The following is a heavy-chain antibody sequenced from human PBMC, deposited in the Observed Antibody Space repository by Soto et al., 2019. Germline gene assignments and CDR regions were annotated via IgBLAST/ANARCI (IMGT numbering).Heavy chain of an antibody. V-gene: IGHV5-51*01. CDR2: IYLGDSDT. Sequence: RESLKISCKFSGYSITTNWIAWVRRMPGKGLEWMGFIYLGDSDTKYSPSFEGQVTFSADKSIGTAYLHWSSLKASDTAIYYCARSGNDPRGGDVFDVWGQGTMVPVSS. CDR1: GYSITTNW. CDR3: ARSGNDPRGGDVFDV. D-gene: IGHD5-12*01. J-gene: IGHJ3*01.